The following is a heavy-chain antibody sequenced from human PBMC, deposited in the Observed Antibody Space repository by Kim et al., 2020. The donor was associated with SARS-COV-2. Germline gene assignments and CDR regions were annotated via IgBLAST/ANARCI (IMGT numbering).Heavy chain of an antibody. CDR1: GGSFSGYY. Sequence: SETLSLTCAVYGGSFSGYYWSWIRQPPGKGLEWIGEINHSGSTNYNPSLKSRVTISVDTSKNQFSLKLRSVTAADTAVYYCARRRAIFGVVKGKYGMDVWGQGTTVTVSS. D-gene: IGHD3-3*01. CDR3: ARRRAIFGVVKGKYGMDV. J-gene: IGHJ6*02. CDR2: INHSGST. V-gene: IGHV4-34*01.